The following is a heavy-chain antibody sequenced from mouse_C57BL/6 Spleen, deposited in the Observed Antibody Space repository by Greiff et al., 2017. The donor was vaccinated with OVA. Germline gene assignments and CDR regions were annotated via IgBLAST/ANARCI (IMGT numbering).Heavy chain of an antibody. D-gene: IGHD3-3*01. J-gene: IGHJ4*01. V-gene: IGHV2-2*01. CDR2: IWRGGST. CDR3: ARKGGRKAMDY. CDR1: GFSLTSYG. Sequence: QVQLQQSGPGLVQPSQSLSITCTVSGFSLTSYGVHWVRQSPGKGLEWLGVIWRGGSTDYNAAFISRLSISKDNSKSQVFFKMNSLQADDTAIYYCARKGGRKAMDYWGQGTSVTVSS.